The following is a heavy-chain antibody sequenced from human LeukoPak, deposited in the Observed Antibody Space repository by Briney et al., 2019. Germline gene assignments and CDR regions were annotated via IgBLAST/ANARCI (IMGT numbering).Heavy chain of an antibody. V-gene: IGHV1-24*01. D-gene: IGHD1-26*01. J-gene: IGHJ4*02. Sequence: ASVKVSCKVSGYTLTELSIRWVRQAPGKGLEWMGGFDPEDGETIYAQKFQGRVTMTEDTSTDTAYMELHSLRSEDTALYYCATDLSGSYSFDYWGQGTLVTVSS. CDR1: GYTLTELS. CDR3: ATDLSGSYSFDY. CDR2: FDPEDGET.